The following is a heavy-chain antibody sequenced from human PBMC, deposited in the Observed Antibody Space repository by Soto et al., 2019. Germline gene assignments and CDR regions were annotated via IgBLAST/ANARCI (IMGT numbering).Heavy chain of an antibody. D-gene: IGHD6-13*01. J-gene: IGHJ6*02. Sequence: SETLSLTCTVSGGSISSYYWSWIRQPPGKGLEWIGYIYYSGSTNYNPSLKSRVTISVDTSKNQFSLKLSSVTAADTAVYYCAREAGSSTWYDENYYGMDVWGQGTTVTVSS. CDR1: GGSISSYY. CDR2: IYYSGST. CDR3: AREAGSSTWYDENYYGMDV. V-gene: IGHV4-59*01.